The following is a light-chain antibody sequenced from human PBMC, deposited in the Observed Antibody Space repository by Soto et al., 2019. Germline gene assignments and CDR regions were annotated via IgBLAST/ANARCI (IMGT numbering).Light chain of an antibody. CDR1: RRKD. J-gene: IGKJ2*01. CDR2: GAS. V-gene: IGKV1-6*01. Sequence: RRKDLAWYQQKPGKAPQILMYGASTLQTGVASRFSGSGSATDFTLTISSLQPEDSAAYYCLQDYNYPFTFGQGTKVDIK. CDR3: LQDYNYPFT.